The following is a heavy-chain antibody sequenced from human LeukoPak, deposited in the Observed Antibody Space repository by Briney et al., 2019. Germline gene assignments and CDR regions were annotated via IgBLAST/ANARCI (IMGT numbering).Heavy chain of an antibody. V-gene: IGHV3-48*04. J-gene: IGHJ4*02. D-gene: IGHD6-19*01. CDR2: ISSSSTI. Sequence: GGSLRLSCAASGFTFSTYTMNWVRQAPGKGLEWVSYISSSSTIYYADSVKGRFTISRDNAKNSLYLQMNSLRVEDTAVYYCASALRYSSGWSKPYYFDYWGQGTLVTVSS. CDR3: ASALRYSSGWSKPYYFDY. CDR1: GFTFSTYT.